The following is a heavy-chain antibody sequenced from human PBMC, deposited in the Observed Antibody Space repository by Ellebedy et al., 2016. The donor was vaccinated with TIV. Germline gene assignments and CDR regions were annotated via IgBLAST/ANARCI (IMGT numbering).Heavy chain of an antibody. CDR1: GFNFRSYW. CDR2: IRQEGDEI. D-gene: IGHD4-17*01. J-gene: IGHJ5*02. V-gene: IGHV3-7*01. Sequence: GGSLRLSCAASGFNFRSYWMTRVRQAPGKGLEWVAKIRQEGDEIYYVESVKGRFTISRDNAKNSLFLQMNGLRVEDTAVYYCARRASYGDYAVQVNPWFDPWGQGTLVTVSS. CDR3: ARRASYGDYAVQVNPWFDP.